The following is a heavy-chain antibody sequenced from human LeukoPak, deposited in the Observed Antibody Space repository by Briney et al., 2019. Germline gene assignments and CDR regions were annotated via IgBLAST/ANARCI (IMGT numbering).Heavy chain of an antibody. CDR3: AKEPNYYDSSGYYHFFDY. D-gene: IGHD3-22*01. Sequence: PXGSLRLSCAASGFTFSSYAMSWVRQAPGKGLEWVSAISGSGGSTYYADSVKGRFTISRDNSKNTLYLQMNSLRAEDTAVYYCAKEPNYYDSSGYYHFFDYWGQGTLVTVYS. J-gene: IGHJ4*02. V-gene: IGHV3-23*01. CDR2: ISGSGGST. CDR1: GFTFSSYA.